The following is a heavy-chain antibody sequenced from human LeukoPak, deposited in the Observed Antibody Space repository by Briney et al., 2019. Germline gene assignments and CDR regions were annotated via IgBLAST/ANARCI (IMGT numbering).Heavy chain of an antibody. D-gene: IGHD7-27*01. Sequence: SETLSLTCTVSGYSISSGYYWGWIRQPPGKGLEWIGSIYHSGSTYYNPSLKSRVTISVDTSKNQFSLKLSSVTAADTAVYYCARDQENWGFDAFDIWGQGTMVTVSS. J-gene: IGHJ3*02. CDR1: GYSISSGYY. CDR3: ARDQENWGFDAFDI. V-gene: IGHV4-38-2*02. CDR2: IYHSGST.